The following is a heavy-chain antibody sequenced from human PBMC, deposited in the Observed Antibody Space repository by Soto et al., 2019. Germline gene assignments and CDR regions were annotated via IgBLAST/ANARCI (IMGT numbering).Heavy chain of an antibody. V-gene: IGHV4-30-2*01. CDR2: IYHSGST. Sequence: TLSLTCAVSGGSISSCGYSWSWIRQPPGEGLEWIGYIYHSGSTYYNPSLKSRVTISVDRSKNQFSLKLSSVTAADTAVYYCARWADYGDYGWFDPWGQGSLVTVSS. D-gene: IGHD4-17*01. CDR3: ARWADYGDYGWFDP. CDR1: GGSISSCGYS. J-gene: IGHJ5*02.